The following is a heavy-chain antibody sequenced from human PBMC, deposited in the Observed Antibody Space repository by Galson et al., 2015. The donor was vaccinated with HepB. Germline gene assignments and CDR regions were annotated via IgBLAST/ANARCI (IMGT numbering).Heavy chain of an antibody. CDR2: IRYDGSNK. Sequence: SLRLSCAASGFTFSSYGMHWVRQAPGKGLEWVAFIRYDGSNKYYADSVKGRFTISRDNSKNTLYLQMNSLRAEDTAVYYCAKGGSGSYYNTDKDYFDYWGQGTLVTVSS. D-gene: IGHD3-10*01. J-gene: IGHJ4*02. V-gene: IGHV3-30*02. CDR3: AKGGSGSYYNTDKDYFDY. CDR1: GFTFSSYG.